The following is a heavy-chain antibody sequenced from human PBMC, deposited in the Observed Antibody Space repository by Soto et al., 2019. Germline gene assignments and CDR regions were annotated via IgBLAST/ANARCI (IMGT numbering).Heavy chain of an antibody. CDR3: ARDPGFVGATTTWNY. CDR2: ISAYNGNT. J-gene: IGHJ4*02. D-gene: IGHD1-26*01. Sequence: ASVKVSCKASGYTFTSYGISWVRQAPGQGLEWMGWISAYNGNTNYAQKLQGRVTMTTDTYTSTAYMELRSLRSDDTAVYYCARDPGFVGATTTWNYWGQGTMVTVSS. V-gene: IGHV1-18*04. CDR1: GYTFTSYG.